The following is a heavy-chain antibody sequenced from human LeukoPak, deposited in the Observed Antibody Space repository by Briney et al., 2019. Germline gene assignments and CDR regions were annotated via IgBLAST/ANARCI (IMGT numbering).Heavy chain of an antibody. CDR3: ARLYLGYMDA. CDR1: GYSISSGYY. Sequence: SETLSLTCAVSGYSISSGYYWGWIRQPPGKGLEWIGSIYHSGSTYYNPSLKSRVTISVDTSKNQFSLKLSSVTAADTAVYYCARLYLGYMDAWGKGTTVTVSS. CDR2: IYHSGST. V-gene: IGHV4-38-2*01. D-gene: IGHD2/OR15-2a*01. J-gene: IGHJ6*03.